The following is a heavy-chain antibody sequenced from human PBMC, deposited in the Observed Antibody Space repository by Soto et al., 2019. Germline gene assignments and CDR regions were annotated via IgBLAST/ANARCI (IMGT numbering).Heavy chain of an antibody. CDR3: AKVMGVRGVTSGADY. D-gene: IGHD3-10*01. V-gene: IGHV3-30*18. CDR2: ISYDGSNK. CDR1: GFTFSSFG. Sequence: QVQLVDSGGGVVQPGRSLRLSCAASGFTFSSFGMHWVRQAPAKGLEWVAVISYDGSNKYYADSVKGRFTISRDNSKNTLYLQMNSLRAEDTAVYYCAKVMGVRGVTSGADYWGQGILVTVSS. J-gene: IGHJ4*02.